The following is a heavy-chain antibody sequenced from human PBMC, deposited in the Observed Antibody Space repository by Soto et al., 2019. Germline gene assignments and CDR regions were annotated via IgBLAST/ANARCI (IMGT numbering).Heavy chain of an antibody. V-gene: IGHV3-23*01. CDR1: GVTFSNYA. Sequence: EVQLLESGGGLVQPGGSLRLSCTVSGVTFSNYAMNWVRQAPGKGLEWASSLSGSGGTTYYADSVKGRFIISRDNSKNTLYLLMNSLRAEDTPLYYCAKQRADYGSGADTFYFDSWGQGALVTVSS. CDR2: LSGSGGTT. D-gene: IGHD3-10*01. CDR3: AKQRADYGSGADTFYFDS. J-gene: IGHJ4*02.